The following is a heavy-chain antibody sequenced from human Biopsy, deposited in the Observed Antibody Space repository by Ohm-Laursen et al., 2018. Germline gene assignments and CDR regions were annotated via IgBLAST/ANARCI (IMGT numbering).Heavy chain of an antibody. J-gene: IGHJ4*02. D-gene: IGHD2-2*02. V-gene: IGHV3-23*01. CDR3: AKGVYCTTSSCYMDLDY. CDR2: ISGSGGNT. Sequence: SLRLSCTASGFSFSSYGMYWVRQAPGKGLEWVSTISGSGGNTYYADSVRGRFTVSRDGSKSTLYLQMSSLSAEDTAFYYCAKGVYCTTSSCYMDLDYWGQGTLVTVSS. CDR1: GFSFSSYG.